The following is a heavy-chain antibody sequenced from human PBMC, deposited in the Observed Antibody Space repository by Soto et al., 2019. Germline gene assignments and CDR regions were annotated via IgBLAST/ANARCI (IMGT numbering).Heavy chain of an antibody. J-gene: IGHJ1*01. D-gene: IGHD3-22*01. V-gene: IGHV4-59*01. CDR1: GGSISSYY. CDR2: IYYSVST. CDR3: ARGYYYDSSGFQH. Sequence: SETLSLTCTVSGGSISSYYWSWIGQPPGKGLEWIGYIYYSVSTNYNPSLKSRVTISVDTSKNQFSLKLSSVTAADTAVYYCARGYYYDSSGFQHWGQGTPVTVSS.